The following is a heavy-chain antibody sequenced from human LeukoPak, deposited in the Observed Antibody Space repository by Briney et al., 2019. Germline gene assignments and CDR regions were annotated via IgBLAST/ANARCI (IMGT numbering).Heavy chain of an antibody. CDR3: AAVSYCSNGVCYRLHDY. D-gene: IGHD2-8*01. V-gene: IGHV3-30*03. CDR1: GFTFSSYG. J-gene: IGHJ4*02. Sequence: GGSLRLSCAASGFTFSSYGMHWVRQAPGKGLEWVAVISYDGSNKYYADSVKGRFTISRDNAKNSLYLQMNSLRAEDTAVYYCAAVSYCSNGVCYRLHDYWGQGTLVTVSS. CDR2: ISYDGSNK.